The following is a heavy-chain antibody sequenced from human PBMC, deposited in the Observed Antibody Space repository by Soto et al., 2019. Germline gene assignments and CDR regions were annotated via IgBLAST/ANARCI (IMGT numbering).Heavy chain of an antibody. V-gene: IGHV1-8*01. CDR1: GYTFTSYD. J-gene: IGHJ4*02. D-gene: IGHD4-17*01. CDR3: ARTLYGDNVDY. Sequence: QVQLVQSGAEVKKPGASVKVSCKASGYTFTSYDINWVRQATGQGLEWMGWMNPNSGNTGYAQKFQGRVTMTRNTSQRTADIELSSPGSEDAAGDYCARTLYGDNVDYWGQGTLVTVSS. CDR2: MNPNSGNT.